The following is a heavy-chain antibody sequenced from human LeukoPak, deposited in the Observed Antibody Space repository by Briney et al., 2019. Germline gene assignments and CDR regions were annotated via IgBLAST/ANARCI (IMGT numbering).Heavy chain of an antibody. CDR2: ISGSGGST. V-gene: IGHV3-23*01. Sequence: GGSLRLSCAASGFTFSSYAMSWVRQAPGKGLEWVSAISGSGGSTYYADSVKGRLTISRDNSKNTLYLQMNSLRAEDTAVYYCAKLPQYYYDSSGYLDYWGQGTLVTVSS. D-gene: IGHD3-22*01. J-gene: IGHJ4*02. CDR3: AKLPQYYYDSSGYLDY. CDR1: GFTFSSYA.